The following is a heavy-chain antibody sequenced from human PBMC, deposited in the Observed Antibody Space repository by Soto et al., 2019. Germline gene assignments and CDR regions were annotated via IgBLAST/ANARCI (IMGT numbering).Heavy chain of an antibody. CDR1: GFTFSTYG. J-gene: IGHJ4*02. CDR3: VRDTYGSSGQFDC. V-gene: IGHV3-33*01. D-gene: IGHD3-22*01. Sequence: QVQLVESGGGVVQPGRSLRVTCAASGFTFSTYGMHWVRQAPGKGLEWVAVIWYDGGKKYYADSVKGRFTISRDNSKNTLFLQMNSLRAEDRAVYYCVRDTYGSSGQFDCWGQGALVTVSS. CDR2: IWYDGGKK.